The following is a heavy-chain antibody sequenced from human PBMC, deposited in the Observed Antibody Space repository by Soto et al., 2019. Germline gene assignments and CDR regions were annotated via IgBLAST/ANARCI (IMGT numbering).Heavy chain of an antibody. Sequence: GESLKISCAASGFTFSSYAMHWVRQAPGKGLEWVAVISYDGSNKYYADSVKGRFTISRDNARNSVYLQMNSLRDEDTAVYYCARIKLVEFFFINVDVYDMDVWGQGTPVTVSS. J-gene: IGHJ6*02. D-gene: IGHD3-16*01. CDR2: ISYDGSNK. V-gene: IGHV3-30-3*01. CDR3: ARIKLVEFFFINVDVYDMDV. CDR1: GFTFSSYA.